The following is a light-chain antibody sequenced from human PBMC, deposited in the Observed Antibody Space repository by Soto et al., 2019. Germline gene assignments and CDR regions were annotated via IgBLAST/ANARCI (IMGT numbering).Light chain of an antibody. CDR1: SSDVGAYYS. CDR2: GVT. Sequence: QSVLTQSASVSGSPGQSITISCTGTSSDVGAYYSVSWYQHHPGKAPKLIIYGVTNRPSGVSNRFSGSKSGNTASLTISGLQAEDEADYHCSSYTSGSSHYVFGTGTKV. V-gene: IGLV2-14*01. J-gene: IGLJ1*01. CDR3: SSYTSGSSHYV.